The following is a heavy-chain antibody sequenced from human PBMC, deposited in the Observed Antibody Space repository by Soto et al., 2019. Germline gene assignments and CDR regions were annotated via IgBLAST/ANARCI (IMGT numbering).Heavy chain of an antibody. CDR1: GYTFTAYF. CDR3: ARGTSGYGTLFDY. V-gene: IGHV1-2*02. D-gene: IGHD5-12*01. J-gene: IGHJ4*02. Sequence: QVQMVQSGAEVKNPGASVKVSCRASGYTFTAYFLHWVRQAPGQGPEWMAWINPGSGRTNHAQKFQGRVTVTWDSSINTVYMELRGLRSDASAEYVCARGTSGYGTLFDYWGQGTLVTVSS. CDR2: INPGSGRT.